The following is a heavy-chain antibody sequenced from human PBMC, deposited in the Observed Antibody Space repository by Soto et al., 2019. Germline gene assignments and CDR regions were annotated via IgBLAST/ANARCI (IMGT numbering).Heavy chain of an antibody. V-gene: IGHV4-39*01. CDR3: ARQGEHSSSYFFDS. J-gene: IGHJ4*02. D-gene: IGHD6-6*01. Sequence: SETLSLTCTVSGDSIDTSSYCWGWIRQPPGKGLEWSGSVCYRGTTYYNPSLKSRLTISVDTSKRQFSLKLSSVTAADTAVFYCARQGEHSSSYFFDSWGQGTLVTVSS. CDR1: GDSIDTSSYC. CDR2: VCYRGTT.